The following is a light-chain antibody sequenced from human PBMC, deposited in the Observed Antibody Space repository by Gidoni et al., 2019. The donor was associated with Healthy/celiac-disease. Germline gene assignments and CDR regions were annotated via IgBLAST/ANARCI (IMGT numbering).Light chain of an antibody. Sequence: GDRVTITCRASQSISSYLNWYQQKPGKAPKLLIYAASSLQSGVPSRFSGSGSGTDFTLTISSLQPEDFATYYCQQSYSTPRTFGQGTKLEIK. V-gene: IGKV1-39*01. J-gene: IGKJ2*01. CDR3: QQSYSTPRT. CDR2: AAS. CDR1: QSISSY.